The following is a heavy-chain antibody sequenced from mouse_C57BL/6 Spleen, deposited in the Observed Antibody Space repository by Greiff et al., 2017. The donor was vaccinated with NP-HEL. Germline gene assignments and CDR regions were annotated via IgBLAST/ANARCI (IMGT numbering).Heavy chain of an antibody. CDR1: GYTFTSYW. J-gene: IGHJ2*01. CDR2: IYPGNSDT. D-gene: IGHD4-1*01. Sequence: EVQLQQSGTVLARPGASVKMSCKTSGYTFTSYWMHWVKQRPGQGLDWIGAIYPGNSDTSYNQKFKGKAKLTAVTSASTAYMELSSLTNEDSAVYYCTRVPLGGYFDYWGQGTTLTVSS. CDR3: TRVPLGGYFDY. V-gene: IGHV1-5*01.